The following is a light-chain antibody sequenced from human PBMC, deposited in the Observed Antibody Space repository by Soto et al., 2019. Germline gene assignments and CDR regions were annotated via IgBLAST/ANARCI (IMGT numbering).Light chain of an antibody. CDR2: ANN. V-gene: IGLV1-40*01. Sequence: QAVLTQPPSVSGAPGQRVTISCSRSSSNIGAGYDVHWYQQLPGTAPKLLISANNIRPSGVPDRFSGSKSGTSASLAITGLRAEDEADYYCQSYDSSLSGSGVFCGGTKLTVL. CDR1: SSNIGAGYD. CDR3: QSYDSSLSGSGV. J-gene: IGLJ3*02.